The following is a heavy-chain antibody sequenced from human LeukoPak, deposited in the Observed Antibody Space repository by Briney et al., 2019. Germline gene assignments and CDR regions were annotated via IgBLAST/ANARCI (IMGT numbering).Heavy chain of an antibody. J-gene: IGHJ6*03. V-gene: IGHV3-15*01. CDR2: IKSKTDGGTT. D-gene: IGHD4-23*01. CDR1: GFTFSNAW. Sequence: GGSLRLSCAASGFTFSNAWMSWVRQAPGKGLEWVGRIKSKTDGGTTDYAAPVKGRFTISRDDSKNTLYLQMNSLKTEDTAVYYCTTGQTTVVTYYYYYYMDVWGKGTTVTVSS. CDR3: TTGQTTVVTYYYYYYMDV.